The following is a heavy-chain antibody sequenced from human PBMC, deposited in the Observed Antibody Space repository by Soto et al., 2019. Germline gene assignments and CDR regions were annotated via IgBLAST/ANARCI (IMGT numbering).Heavy chain of an antibody. CDR1: GYTFASYY. Sequence: SVKVSCKASGYTFASYYIHWVRQAPGQGLEWMGIINPSGGSTSSAQKFQGRVTVTRDTSTSTVFMELSGLSSEDTDVYYCARDANRALTYHYYGMDVWGQGTTVTVSS. J-gene: IGHJ6*02. V-gene: IGHV1-46*01. CDR3: ARDANRALTYHYYGMDV. CDR2: INPSGGST.